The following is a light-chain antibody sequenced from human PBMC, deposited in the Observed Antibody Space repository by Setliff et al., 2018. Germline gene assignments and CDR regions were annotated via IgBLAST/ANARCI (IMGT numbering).Light chain of an antibody. J-gene: IGLJ1*01. CDR1: SSDVGDYNS. CDR3: FSYTTGSTRRGA. CDR2: DVS. V-gene: IGLV2-14*01. Sequence: QSVLTQPASVSGSPGQSITISCTGTSSDVGDYNSVSWYQQHPGKAPKLLIYDVSDRPSGVSPRTSSGVSTRFSGSKSANTASLTISGLQPEDEADYYCFSYTTGSTRRGAFGTGTKVTVL.